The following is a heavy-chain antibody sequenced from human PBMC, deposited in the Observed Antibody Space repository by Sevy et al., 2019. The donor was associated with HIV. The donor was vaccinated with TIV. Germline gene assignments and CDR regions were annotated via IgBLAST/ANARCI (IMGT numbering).Heavy chain of an antibody. D-gene: IGHD6-6*01. Sequence: SLKISCAASGFSFDDYAMHWVRQAPGRGLVCVSGISGNSGSIGYADSVKGRFTISRDNAKNSLYLQMNSLRAEDMALYYCAKDLYSSSSSGYGMDVWGQGTTVTVSS. V-gene: IGHV3-9*03. CDR1: GFSFDDYA. J-gene: IGHJ6*02. CDR2: ISGNSGSI. CDR3: AKDLYSSSSSGYGMDV.